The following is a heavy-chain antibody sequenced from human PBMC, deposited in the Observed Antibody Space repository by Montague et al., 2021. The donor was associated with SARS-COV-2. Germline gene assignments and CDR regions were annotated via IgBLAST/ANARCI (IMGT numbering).Heavy chain of an antibody. CDR1: GGSMNLYS. J-gene: IGHJ6*02. Sequence: SETLSLTCNVSGGSMNLYSWTWVRQPAGKGLEWIGRFYPSGSTNFNPYLQSRVSMSVDMSKNQFSLILTSVTAADTAIYYCARGLIRGDYGLDVWGQGTTVSVSS. V-gene: IGHV4-4*07. D-gene: IGHD3-10*01. CDR3: ARGLIRGDYGLDV. CDR2: FYPSGST.